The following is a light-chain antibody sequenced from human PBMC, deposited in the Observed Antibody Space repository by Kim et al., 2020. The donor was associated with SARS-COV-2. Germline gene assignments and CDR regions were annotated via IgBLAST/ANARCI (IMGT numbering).Light chain of an antibody. J-gene: IGLJ1*01. CDR3: QSYDSSLSGFYV. CDR1: SSNIWAGYD. Sequence: VTISCTGGSSNIWAGYDVHWYQQLPGTAPKLLIYGNSNRPSGVPDRFSGSKSGTSASLAITGLQAEDEADYYCQSYDSSLSGFYVFGTGTKVTVL. V-gene: IGLV1-40*01. CDR2: GNS.